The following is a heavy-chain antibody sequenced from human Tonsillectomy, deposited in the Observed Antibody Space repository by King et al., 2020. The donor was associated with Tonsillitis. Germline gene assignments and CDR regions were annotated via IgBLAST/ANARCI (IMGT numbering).Heavy chain of an antibody. CDR1: GFTFSTSG. J-gene: IGHJ3*01. CDR3: VKDRTGAWAFDV. Sequence: VQLVESGGGFVQPGGSLRLSCLASGFTFSTSGLHWVRPGPGKGLEYVSSIYDNGSRPHFADSVRGRFTIARDNSKNTVYLQMNSLRDADTAVYSCVKDRTGAWAFDVWGQGTMVSVSS. V-gene: IGHV3-64D*06. CDR2: IYDNGSRP. D-gene: IGHD1-1*01.